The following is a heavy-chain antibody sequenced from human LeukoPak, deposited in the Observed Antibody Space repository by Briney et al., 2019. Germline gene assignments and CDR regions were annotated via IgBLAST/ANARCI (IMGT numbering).Heavy chain of an antibody. CDR1: GFTFSSYS. Sequence: PGGSLRLSCAASGFTFSSYSMNWVRQAPGKGLEWVSSISSSSSYIYYADSVKGRFTISRDNAKNSLYLQMNSLRAEDTAVYYCARGPDYYGSGSYPNWFDPWGQGTLVTVSS. CDR2: ISSSSSYI. CDR3: ARGPDYYGSGSYPNWFDP. D-gene: IGHD3-10*01. J-gene: IGHJ5*02. V-gene: IGHV3-21*01.